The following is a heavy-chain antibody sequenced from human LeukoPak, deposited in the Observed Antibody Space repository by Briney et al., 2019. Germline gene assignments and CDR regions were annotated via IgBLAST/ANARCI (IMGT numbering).Heavy chain of an antibody. CDR2: ISASGNT. J-gene: IGHJ4*02. D-gene: IGHD2-15*01. Sequence: SETLSLTCTVSGGSISNSYWCWVRQPAGKGLEWIGRISASGNTDYNPSLKGRVTMSVDTSKNQFSLRLTSVTAADTAVYYCAREGRSSTPGYWGQGTLVTVS. CDR1: GGSISNSY. CDR3: AREGRSSTPGY. V-gene: IGHV4-4*07.